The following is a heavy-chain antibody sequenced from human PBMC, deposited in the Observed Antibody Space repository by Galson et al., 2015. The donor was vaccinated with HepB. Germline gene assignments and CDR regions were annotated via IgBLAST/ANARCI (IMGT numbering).Heavy chain of an antibody. J-gene: IGHJ5*02. CDR3: ARRYCSSTSCYGLVWFDP. Sequence: QSGAEVKKPGESLRISCKGSGYSFTSYWISWVRQMPGKGLEWMGRIDPSDSYTNYSPSFQGHVTISADKSISTAYLQWSSLKASDTAMYYCARRYCSSTSCYGLVWFDPWGQGTLVTVSS. V-gene: IGHV5-10-1*01. CDR1: GYSFTSYW. D-gene: IGHD2-2*01. CDR2: IDPSDSYT.